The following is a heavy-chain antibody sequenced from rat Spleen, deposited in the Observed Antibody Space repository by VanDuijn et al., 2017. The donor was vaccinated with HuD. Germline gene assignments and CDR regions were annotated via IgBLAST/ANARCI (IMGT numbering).Heavy chain of an antibody. V-gene: IGHV2-63*01. CDR1: GLSLTSNS. CDR2: MNYNGDT. D-gene: IGHD1-2*01. Sequence: QVQLKESGPGLVQPSQTLFLTCTVSGLSLTSNSVSWIRQPPGKGLEWMGRMNYNGDTSYNSALKSRLSISRDTSKNQVFLKMNSLQIEDTATYFCARADVAGLSTDGIWGQGIMVTVSS. J-gene: IGHJ2*01. CDR3: ARADVAGLSTDGI.